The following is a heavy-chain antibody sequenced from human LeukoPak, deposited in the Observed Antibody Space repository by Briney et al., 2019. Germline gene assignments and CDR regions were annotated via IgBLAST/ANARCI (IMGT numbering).Heavy chain of an antibody. CDR2: INPNSGGT. CDR3: ASPSVTDCGMDV. Sequence: ASVKVSCKASGYTFTGYYMHWVRQAPGQGLEWMGRINPNSGGTNYAQKFQGRVTMTRDTSTSTVYMELSSLRSEDTAVYYCASPSVTDCGMDVWGQGTTVTVSS. V-gene: IGHV1-2*06. D-gene: IGHD4-17*01. J-gene: IGHJ6*02. CDR1: GYTFTGYY.